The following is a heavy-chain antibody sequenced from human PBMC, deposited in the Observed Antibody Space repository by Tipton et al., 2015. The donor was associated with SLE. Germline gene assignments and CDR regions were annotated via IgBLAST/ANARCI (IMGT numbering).Heavy chain of an antibody. J-gene: IGHJ4*02. V-gene: IGHV3-30*04. D-gene: IGHD1-14*01. CDR2: ISYDGTNK. Sequence: SLRLSCAASGFTLSTYAMHWVRQAPGKGLEGVTVISYDGTNKYYADSVQGRFTISRDNSNNTLYLHMNSLRVEDTAVYYCARGPNLITPPRYWGQGTLVTVSA. CDR1: GFTLSTYA. CDR3: ARGPNLITPPRY.